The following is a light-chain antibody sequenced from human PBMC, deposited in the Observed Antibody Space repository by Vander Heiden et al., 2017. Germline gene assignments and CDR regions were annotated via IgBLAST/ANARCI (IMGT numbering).Light chain of an antibody. CDR3: QHRRNWPIT. V-gene: IGKV3-11*01. CDR2: DAS. CDR1: QSVSTY. Sequence: EIVLTQSPATLSLSPGERATLSCRASQSVSTYLAWYQQKPGQAPRLLIYDASNRATGIPARFSGSGSGTDFTLTISSLEPEDFAVYYCQHRRNWPITFGQGTRLEMK. J-gene: IGKJ5*01.